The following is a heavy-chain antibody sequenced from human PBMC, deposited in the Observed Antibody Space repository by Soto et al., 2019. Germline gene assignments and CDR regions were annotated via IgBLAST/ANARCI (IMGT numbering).Heavy chain of an antibody. CDR3: ARVRYYYDSRGRSDFDV. J-gene: IGHJ6*02. CDR2: IYPGDSST. CDR1: GYTFTSYW. D-gene: IGHD3-22*01. V-gene: IGHV5-51*01. Sequence: HGDSLKISCKASGYTFTSYWIGGVRQMPGKGLEWMGFIYPGDSSTRYSPSFEGQVTISADRSISTAYLQWSSLKASDTAKYYCARVRYYYDSRGRSDFDVWGQGTTVTVS.